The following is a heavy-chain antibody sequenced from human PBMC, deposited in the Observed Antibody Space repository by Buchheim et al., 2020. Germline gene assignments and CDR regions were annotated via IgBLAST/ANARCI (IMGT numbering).Heavy chain of an antibody. J-gene: IGHJ6*02. Sequence: QVQLVESGGGVVQPGRSLRLSCAASGFTFSSYGMHWVRQAPSKGLEWVAVIWYDGSNKYYADSVKGRFTISRDNSKNTLYLQMNSLRAEDTAVYYCARGDDFWSGYPNYGMDVWGQGTT. CDR1: GFTFSSYG. CDR3: ARGDDFWSGYPNYGMDV. D-gene: IGHD3-3*01. V-gene: IGHV3-33*01. CDR2: IWYDGSNK.